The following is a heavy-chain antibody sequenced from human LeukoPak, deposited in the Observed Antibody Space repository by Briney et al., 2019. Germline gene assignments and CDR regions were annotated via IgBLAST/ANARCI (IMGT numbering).Heavy chain of an antibody. V-gene: IGHV1-69*04. CDR2: IIPILGIA. Sequence: GASVKVSCKASGGTFSSYAISWVRQAPGQGLEWMGRIIPILGIANYAQKFQGRVTITADKSTSTAYMELSSLRSEDTAVYYCARPQDYGDYDFDYWGQGTLVTVSS. CDR3: ARPQDYGDYDFDY. J-gene: IGHJ4*02. D-gene: IGHD4-17*01. CDR1: GGTFSSYA.